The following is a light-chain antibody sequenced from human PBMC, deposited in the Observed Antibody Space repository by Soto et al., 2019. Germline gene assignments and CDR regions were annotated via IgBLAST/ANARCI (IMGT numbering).Light chain of an antibody. Sequence: DIQMTQSPSSLSASVGDRVTITCRASQDISVYLAWYQQKPGKVPKLLLYSASTLQSGVPSRFSGSGSGTDFTLTISSLQPEDVATYYCQKFNTAPLTVGQGTRLEIK. J-gene: IGKJ5*01. CDR3: QKFNTAPLT. CDR2: SAS. CDR1: QDISVY. V-gene: IGKV1-27*01.